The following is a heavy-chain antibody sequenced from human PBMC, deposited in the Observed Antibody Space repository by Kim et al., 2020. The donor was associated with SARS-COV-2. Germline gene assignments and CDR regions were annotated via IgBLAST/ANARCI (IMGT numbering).Heavy chain of an antibody. CDR2: NGNT. Sequence: NGNTNYAQKFRGRVTMTTDTSTSTAYMEVRSLRSDDTAVYYCARGGGLDVWGQGTTVNVS. D-gene: IGHD3-10*01. V-gene: IGHV1-18*01. J-gene: IGHJ6*02. CDR3: ARGGGLDV.